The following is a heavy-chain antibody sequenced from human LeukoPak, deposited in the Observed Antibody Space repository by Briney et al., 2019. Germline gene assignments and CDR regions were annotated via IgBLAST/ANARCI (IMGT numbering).Heavy chain of an antibody. CDR3: ARGAVTIFGSFFDY. Sequence: SSETLSLTCTVSGGSISSGGYYWSWIRQHPGKGLEWIGYIYYSGSTYYNPSLKSRVTISVDTSKNQFSLKLSSVTAADTAVYYCARGAVTIFGSFFDYWGQGTLVTVSS. J-gene: IGHJ4*02. CDR2: IYYSGST. V-gene: IGHV4-31*03. CDR1: GGSISSGGYY. D-gene: IGHD3-3*01.